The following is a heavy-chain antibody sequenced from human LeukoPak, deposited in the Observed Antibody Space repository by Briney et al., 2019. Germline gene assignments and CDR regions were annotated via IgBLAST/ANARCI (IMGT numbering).Heavy chain of an antibody. CDR3: ARASGGYYDSSGSFDY. D-gene: IGHD3-22*01. J-gene: IGHJ4*02. Sequence: PGGSLRLSCEASGFIFSSYSMSWVRQAPGKGLEWVSVITGSGGNTYYADSVKGRFTISKDNSKNTVYLQMNSLRAEDTAVYHCARASGGYYDSSGSFDYWGQGTLVTVSS. CDR1: GFIFSSYS. V-gene: IGHV3-23*01. CDR2: ITGSGGNT.